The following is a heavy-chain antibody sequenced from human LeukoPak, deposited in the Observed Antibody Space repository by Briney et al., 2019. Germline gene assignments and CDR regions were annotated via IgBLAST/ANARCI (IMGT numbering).Heavy chain of an antibody. J-gene: IGHJ4*02. CDR1: GGSISSYY. Sequence: SETLSLTRTVSGGSISSYYWSWIRQPPGKGLEWIGYIYYSGSTNYNPSLKSRVTISVDTSKNQFSLKLSSVTAADTAVYYCARDSGWSYLDYWGQGTLVTVSS. CDR2: IYYSGST. D-gene: IGHD6-19*01. V-gene: IGHV4-59*01. CDR3: ARDSGWSYLDY.